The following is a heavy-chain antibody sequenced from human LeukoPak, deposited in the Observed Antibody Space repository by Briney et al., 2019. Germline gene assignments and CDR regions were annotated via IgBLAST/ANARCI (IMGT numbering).Heavy chain of an antibody. CDR2: INSDGSST. CDR1: GFTFSSYW. D-gene: IGHD6-19*01. J-gene: IGHJ5*02. V-gene: IGHV3-74*01. CDR3: ARDQDSGWPANWFDP. Sequence: GGSLRLSCAASGFTFSSYWMHWVRQAPGKGLVWVSRINSDGSSTSYADSVKGRFTISRGNAKNTLYLQMNSLRAEDTAVYYCARDQDSGWPANWFDPWGQGTLVTVSS.